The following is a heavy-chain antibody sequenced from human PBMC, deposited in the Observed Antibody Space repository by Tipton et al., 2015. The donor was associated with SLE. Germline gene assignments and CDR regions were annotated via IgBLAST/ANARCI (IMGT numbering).Heavy chain of an antibody. CDR3: TREYPGYYYYLDV. J-gene: IGHJ6*03. Sequence: SLRLSCAASGFTFSSYWMHWVRQAPGKGLVWVSRINSDGRSTRYADSEKGRFTISRDNAKNTLYRQMNSLTAEDTAVYYCTREYPGYYYYLDVWGKGTTVTVSS. CDR1: GFTFSSYW. V-gene: IGHV3-74*01. D-gene: IGHD2-2*01. CDR2: INSDGRST.